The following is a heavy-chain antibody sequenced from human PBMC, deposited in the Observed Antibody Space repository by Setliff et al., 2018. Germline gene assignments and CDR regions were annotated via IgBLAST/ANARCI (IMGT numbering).Heavy chain of an antibody. J-gene: IGHJ4*02. V-gene: IGHV1-69*10. CDR1: GGTFSSYA. CDR3: ARVTGEIATIEESAYYFDY. D-gene: IGHD5-12*01. Sequence: SVKVSCKASGGTFSSYAISWVRQAPGQGLEWMGGIIPILGIANYAQKFQGRVTITADESTSTAYMELSSLRSEDTAVYYCARVTGEIATIEESAYYFDYWGQGTLVTVSS. CDR2: IIPILGIA.